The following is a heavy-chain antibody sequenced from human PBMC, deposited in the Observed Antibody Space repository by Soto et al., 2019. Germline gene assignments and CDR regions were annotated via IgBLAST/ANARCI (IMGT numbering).Heavy chain of an antibody. D-gene: IGHD2-21*01. CDR2: IKPDGSEK. V-gene: IGHV3-7*04. CDR3: ARGVRDRY. Sequence: EVQLVESGGGLVQPGESLRLSCAASGFTFSIYWMSWVRQAPGKGLEWVANIKPDGSEKYYVDSVKGRFTISRDNAKNSLYLQMNSLKAEDTAVYYCARGVRDRYWGQGTLVTVSS. CDR1: GFTFSIYW. J-gene: IGHJ4*02.